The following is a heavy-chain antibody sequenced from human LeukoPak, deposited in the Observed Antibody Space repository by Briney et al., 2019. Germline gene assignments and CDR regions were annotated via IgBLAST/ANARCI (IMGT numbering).Heavy chain of an antibody. J-gene: IGHJ5*02. D-gene: IGHD2-2*01. CDR2: IYYSGST. V-gene: IGHV4-59*08. CDR1: GGSFSGYY. CDR3: ARTLGYCSSTSCWFDP. Sequence: PSETLSLTCAVYGGSFSGYYWSWIRQPPGKGLEWIGYIYYSGSTNYNPSLKSRVTISVDTSKNQFSLKLSSVTAADTAVYYCARTLGYCSSTSCWFDPWGQGTLVTVSS.